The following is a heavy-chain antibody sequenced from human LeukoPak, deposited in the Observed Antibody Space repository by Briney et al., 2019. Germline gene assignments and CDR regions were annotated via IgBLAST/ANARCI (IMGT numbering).Heavy chain of an antibody. V-gene: IGHV4-4*02. D-gene: IGHD6-19*01. CDR2: IYHSGSP. Sequence: SETLPLTCAVSGGSISSNNWWSWVRQPPGKGLEWIGEIYHSGSPTYNPSLKSRVTISVDKSKNQFSLDLSSVTAADTAVYYCARKAIAVAGADWGQGTLVTVSS. CDR1: GGSISSNNW. CDR3: ARKAIAVAGAD. J-gene: IGHJ4*02.